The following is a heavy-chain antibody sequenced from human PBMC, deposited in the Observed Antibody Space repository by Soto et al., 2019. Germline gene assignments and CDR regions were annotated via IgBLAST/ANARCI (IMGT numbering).Heavy chain of an antibody. V-gene: IGHV3-48*02. CDR2: ISSSSSTI. Sequence: EVQLVESGGGLVQPGGSLRLSCAASGFTFSSYSMNWVRQAPGKGLEWVSYISSSSSTIYYADSVKGRFTISRDNAKNSLYLQMNSLRDEDTGVYYCAREVRDGYNWSWWDYYYYGMDVWGQGTTVTVSS. D-gene: IGHD5-12*01. CDR3: AREVRDGYNWSWWDYYYYGMDV. J-gene: IGHJ6*02. CDR1: GFTFSSYS.